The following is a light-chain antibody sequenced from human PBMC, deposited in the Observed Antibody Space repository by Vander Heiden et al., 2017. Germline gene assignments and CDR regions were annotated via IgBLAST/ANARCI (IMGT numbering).Light chain of an antibody. J-gene: IGKJ1*01. Sequence: EIVLTQSPGTLSLSPGERATLSCRASQTISNNDVAWSQQKPGQAPRLRIYGASSRATGSSDSFSGSGYGTDFGLTIARLEPEDVGVYFCQQYVSSPWTCGQGEKGEIK. V-gene: IGKV3-20*01. CDR3: QQYVSSPWT. CDR2: GAS. CDR1: QTISNND.